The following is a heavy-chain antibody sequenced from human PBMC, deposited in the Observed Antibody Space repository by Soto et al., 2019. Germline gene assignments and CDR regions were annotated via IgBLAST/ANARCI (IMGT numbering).Heavy chain of an antibody. CDR3: ARVGRMDYDILTGYYDLLDV. CDR1: GYTFTSYD. Sequence: ASVKVSCKASGYTFTSYDINWVRQATGQGLEWMGWMNPNSGNTGYAQKFQGRVTMTRNTSISTAYMELSSLRSEDTAVYYCARVGRMDYDILTGYYDLLDVWGKGTTVTVSS. V-gene: IGHV1-8*01. J-gene: IGHJ6*04. D-gene: IGHD3-9*01. CDR2: MNPNSGNT.